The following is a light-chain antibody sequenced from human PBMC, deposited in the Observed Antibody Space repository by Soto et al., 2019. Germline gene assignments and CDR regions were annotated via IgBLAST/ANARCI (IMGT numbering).Light chain of an antibody. CDR1: QDISNY. J-gene: IGKJ5*01. V-gene: IGKV1-39*01. Sequence: DIQITQSTSSLSASVGDRVTITCQASQDISNYLNWYQQEPGKAPKLLIYSASNLQSGVPSRFSGSGSGTDFTLTISSLQPEDFATYYCQQTFNTLSITFGQGTRLE. CDR2: SAS. CDR3: QQTFNTLSIT.